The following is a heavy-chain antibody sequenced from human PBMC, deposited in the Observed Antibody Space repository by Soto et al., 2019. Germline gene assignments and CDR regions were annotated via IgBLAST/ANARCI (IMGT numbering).Heavy chain of an antibody. Sequence: ASVKVSCKASGYTFTGYYMHWVRQAPGQGLEWMGWINPNSGGTNYAQKFQGWVTMTRDTSISTAYMELSRLRSDDTAVYYCAREITYYDILTGLHWFDPWGQGTLVTVSS. V-gene: IGHV1-2*04. J-gene: IGHJ5*02. CDR1: GYTFTGYY. D-gene: IGHD3-9*01. CDR3: AREITYYDILTGLHWFDP. CDR2: INPNSGGT.